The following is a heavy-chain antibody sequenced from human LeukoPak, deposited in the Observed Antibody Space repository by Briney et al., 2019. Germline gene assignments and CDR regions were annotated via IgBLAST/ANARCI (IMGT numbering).Heavy chain of an antibody. V-gene: IGHV1-2*02. CDR3: ARAPGSGYAFDS. CDR1: GDTFAGYY. CDR2: INPDSGGT. J-gene: IGHJ4*02. Sequence: ASVKVSCKASGDTFAGYYIHWVRQAPGQGLEWMGWINPDSGGTKSAQKFQGRVTMTRDTSINTAYMDLSRLASDDTAVYYCARAPGSGYAFDSWGQGTQVTVSS. D-gene: IGHD5-12*01.